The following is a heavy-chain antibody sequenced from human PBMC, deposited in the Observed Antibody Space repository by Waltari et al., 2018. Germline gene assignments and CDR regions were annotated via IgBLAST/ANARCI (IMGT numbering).Heavy chain of an antibody. V-gene: IGHV3-53*01. CDR1: GFTVSSNY. CDR3: ASRGGSSWFVSDY. CDR2: IDSGGST. Sequence: EVQLVESGGGLIQPGGSLRLSCAASGFTVSSNYMSWVRQAPGKGLEWVSVIDSGGSTYYADSVKGRFTISRDNSKNTLYLQMNSLRAEDTAVYYCASRGGSSWFVSDYWGQGTLVTVSS. J-gene: IGHJ4*02. D-gene: IGHD6-13*01.